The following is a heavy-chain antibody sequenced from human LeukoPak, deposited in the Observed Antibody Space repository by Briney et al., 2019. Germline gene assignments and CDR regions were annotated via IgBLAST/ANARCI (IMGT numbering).Heavy chain of an antibody. Sequence: GGSLRLSCAASGFTFSSYWMHWVRQAPGKGLVWVSRINSDGSSTSYADSVKGRSTISRDNSKNTLYLQMNSLRAEDTAVYYCARDKGYYDSSGYYPYYYYYGMDVWGQGTTVTVSS. D-gene: IGHD3-22*01. V-gene: IGHV3-74*01. CDR2: INSDGSST. CDR3: ARDKGYYDSSGYYPYYYYYGMDV. CDR1: GFTFSSYW. J-gene: IGHJ6*02.